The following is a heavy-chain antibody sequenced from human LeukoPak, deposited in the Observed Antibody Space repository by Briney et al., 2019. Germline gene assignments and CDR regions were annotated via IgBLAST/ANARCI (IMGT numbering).Heavy chain of an antibody. V-gene: IGHV3-23*01. D-gene: IGHD3-10*01. CDR2: ISSSGGTT. J-gene: IGHJ6*03. Sequence: PGGSLRLSCAASGFTFSSYAMGWVRQAAGKGLEWVSDISSSGGTTYYADSVKGRVTISRDNAKNTLYLQMNSLRAEDTAVYHCARAGYGSGIYMDVWGKGTAVTISS. CDR1: GFTFSSYA. CDR3: ARAGYGSGIYMDV.